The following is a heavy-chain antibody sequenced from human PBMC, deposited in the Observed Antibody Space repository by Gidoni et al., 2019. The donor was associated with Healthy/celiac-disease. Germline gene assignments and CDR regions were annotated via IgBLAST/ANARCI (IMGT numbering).Heavy chain of an antibody. CDR1: GRSFSGYY. D-gene: IGHD3-10*01. J-gene: IGHJ5*02. V-gene: IGHV4-34*01. Sequence: QVQLQQWGAGLLKPSETLSLTCAVYGRSFSGYYWSWVRQPPGKGRGWIGEINYSGSTNYNPDRKRRVTISVDTSKNQFSLKLRSVTAAETAVYYCARGGSEGSGGEGWFDPWGQGTLVTVSS. CDR2: INYSGST. CDR3: ARGGSEGSGGEGWFDP.